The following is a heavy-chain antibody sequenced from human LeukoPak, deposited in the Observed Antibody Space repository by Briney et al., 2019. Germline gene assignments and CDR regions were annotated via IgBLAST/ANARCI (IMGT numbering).Heavy chain of an antibody. CDR2: IKPDGSEK. J-gene: IGHJ4*02. CDR3: ARPIAAAGS. V-gene: IGHV3-7*03. Sequence: PGGSLRLSCAASGFTFSSYWMTWVRQAPGKGLEWVASIKPDGSEKYYVDSVKGRFTISRDNAKNSLYLQMNSLRAQDTAVYYCARPIAAAGSWGQGTLVTVSS. D-gene: IGHD6-13*01. CDR1: GFTFSSYW.